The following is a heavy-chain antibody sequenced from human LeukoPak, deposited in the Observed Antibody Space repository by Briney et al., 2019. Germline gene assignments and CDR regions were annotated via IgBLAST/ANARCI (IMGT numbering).Heavy chain of an antibody. CDR3: ARGSSSTYYYGSGSYYKTYYYYYYMDV. D-gene: IGHD3-10*01. CDR2: IYSGGST. Sequence: PGGSLRLSCAASGFTVSSNYMSWVRQAPGKGLEWVSVIYSGGSTYYADSVKGRFTISRDNSKNTLYLQMNSLRAEDTAVYYCARGSSSTYYYGSGSYYKTYYYYYYMDVWGKGTTVTISS. CDR1: GFTVSSNY. V-gene: IGHV3-53*01. J-gene: IGHJ6*03.